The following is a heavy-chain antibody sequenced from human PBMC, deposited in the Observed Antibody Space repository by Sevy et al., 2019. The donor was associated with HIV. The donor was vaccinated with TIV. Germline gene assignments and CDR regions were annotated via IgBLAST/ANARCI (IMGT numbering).Heavy chain of an antibody. J-gene: IGHJ4*02. CDR2: ILYDGSNK. D-gene: IGHD6-13*01. V-gene: IGHV3-30*18. CDR1: GFTFSSYG. CDR3: VKDREGIAAGRDFDY. Sequence: GGSLRLSCAASGFTFSSYGMHWVRQAPGKGLEWVAVILYDGSNKYYADSVKGRFTISRDNSKNTLYLQMNSLRAEDTAVYYCVKDREGIAAGRDFDYWGQGTLVTVSS.